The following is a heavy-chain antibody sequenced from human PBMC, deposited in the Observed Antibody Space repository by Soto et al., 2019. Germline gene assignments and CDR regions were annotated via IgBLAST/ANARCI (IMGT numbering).Heavy chain of an antibody. CDR1: GDSISTARYY. V-gene: IGHV4-31*03. D-gene: IGHD6-25*01. J-gene: IGHJ3*01. CDR2: NYYSVAT. Sequence: QVQLQESRPGLVKPSQTLSLTCTVSGDSISTARYYWNWLRQHPGKGLEWIGYNYYSVATSYNPSIQSRVFMTEDTSKSPFSLKLSGVTAADTAVYYCARNPSQLCDSSSGHALDLWGQGTMVTFSS. CDR3: ARNPSQLCDSSSGHALDL.